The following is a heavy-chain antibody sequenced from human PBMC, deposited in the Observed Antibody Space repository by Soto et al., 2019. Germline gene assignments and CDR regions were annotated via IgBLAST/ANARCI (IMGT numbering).Heavy chain of an antibody. V-gene: IGHV3-21*01. CDR3: ARLVASEAGYGMDA. D-gene: IGHD5-12*01. CDR2: ITGSSSSL. J-gene: IGHJ6*01. Sequence: EVQLVESGGGLVKPGGSMRLSCAASGFIFNSHNMNWVRQAPGKGLEWVASITGSSSSLFYADSLKGRFTISRDNANNSLYLQLNNLRAEDTAVYYCARLVASEAGYGMDAWGQGTTVTVSS. CDR1: GFIFNSHN.